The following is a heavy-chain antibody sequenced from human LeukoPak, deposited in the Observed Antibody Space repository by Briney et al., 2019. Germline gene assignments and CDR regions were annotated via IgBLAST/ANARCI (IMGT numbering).Heavy chain of an antibody. CDR3: AKDAKLGYCSGGNCYYFDY. J-gene: IGHJ4*02. Sequence: GGSLRLSCAASGFTFSSYAMSWVRQAPGKGLEWVSAITGGGGGTHYADSVKGRFTISRDNSKNTLYLQMNSLRVEDTAVYYCAKDAKLGYCSGGNCYYFDYWGQGTLVTVSS. CDR1: GFTFSSYA. V-gene: IGHV3-23*01. D-gene: IGHD2-15*01. CDR2: ITGGGGGT.